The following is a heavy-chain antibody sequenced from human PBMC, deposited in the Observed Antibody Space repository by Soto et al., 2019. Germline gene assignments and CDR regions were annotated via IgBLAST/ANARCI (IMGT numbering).Heavy chain of an antibody. D-gene: IGHD5-18*01. CDR2: INPNSGGT. J-gene: IGHJ6*02. V-gene: IGHV1-2*04. CDR3: ARGIQLWFFGPGAPYGMDV. Sequence: ASVKVSCKASGYTFTGYYMHWVRQAPGQGLEWMGWINPNSGGTNYAQKFQGWVTMTRDTSISTAYMELSRLRSDDTAVYYCARGIQLWFFGPGAPYGMDVWGQGTTVTAP. CDR1: GYTFTGYY.